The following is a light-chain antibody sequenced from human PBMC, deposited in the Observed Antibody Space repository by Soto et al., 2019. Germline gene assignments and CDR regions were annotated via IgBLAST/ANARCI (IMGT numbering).Light chain of an antibody. J-gene: IGLJ2*01. CDR1: SSNIGAGYD. V-gene: IGLV1-40*01. Sequence: QSVLTQPPSVSGAPGQRVTISCTGSSSNIGAGYDVPWYQQLPGTAPKLLIYGNINRPSGVPDRFSGSNSGNTATLIISRVEAGDEAADYCQVWEATGDQVVFGGGTKLTVL. CDR3: QVWEATGDQVV. CDR2: GNI.